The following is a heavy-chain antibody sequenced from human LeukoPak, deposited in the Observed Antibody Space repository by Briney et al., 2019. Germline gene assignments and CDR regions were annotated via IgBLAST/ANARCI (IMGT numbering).Heavy chain of an antibody. D-gene: IGHD3-3*01. V-gene: IGHV3-30*02. J-gene: IGHJ4*02. CDR2: IRYDGSNK. Sequence: PGGSLRLSCAASGFTFSTYWLHWVRQAPGKGLEWVAFIRYDGSNKYYADSVKGRSTISRDNSKNTLYLQMNSLRAEDTAVYYCAKDLEDISYYFDYWGQGTLVTVSS. CDR3: AKDLEDISYYFDY. CDR1: GFTFSTYW.